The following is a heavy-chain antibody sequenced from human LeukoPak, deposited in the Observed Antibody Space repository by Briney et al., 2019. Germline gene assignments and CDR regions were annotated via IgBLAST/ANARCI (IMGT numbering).Heavy chain of an antibody. V-gene: IGHV3-74*01. CDR3: ARASRADFWSGKY. CDR2: INSDGCST. Sequence: GGSLRLSCAASGFTFSSYWMHWVRQAPGKGLVWVSRINSDGCSTSYADSVKGRFTISRDNAKNTLYLQMNSLRAEDTAVYYCARASRADFWSGKYWGQGTLVTVSS. CDR1: GFTFSSYW. J-gene: IGHJ4*02. D-gene: IGHD3-3*01.